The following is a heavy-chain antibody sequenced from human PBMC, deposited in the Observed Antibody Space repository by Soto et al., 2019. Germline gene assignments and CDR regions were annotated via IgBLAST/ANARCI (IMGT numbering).Heavy chain of an antibody. CDR1: GFSLSTSGVG. Sequence: QITLKESGPTLVKPTQTLTLTCTFSGFSLSTSGVGVGWIRQPPGKALEWLALIYWDDDKRYSPSLKSRLTIPKDTSKNQVVLTMTNSDPVDTATYYCAHLPTDSSSWNDGDQTNYGMDVWGQGTTVTVSS. CDR2: IYWDDDK. J-gene: IGHJ6*02. CDR3: AHLPTDSSSWNDGDQTNYGMDV. V-gene: IGHV2-5*02. D-gene: IGHD6-13*01.